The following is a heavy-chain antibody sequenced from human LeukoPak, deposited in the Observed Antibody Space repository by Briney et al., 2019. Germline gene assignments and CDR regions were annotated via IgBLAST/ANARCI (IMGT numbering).Heavy chain of an antibody. Sequence: SETLSLTCTVSGGSISSYGYYWSWIRQDPGKGLEWTGNIHHSGTAYYNPSLKSRVTISVDTSKNQFSLKVNSVTAADTAVYYCARVTDYDFWSGFPDYWGPGTPVIVTS. D-gene: IGHD3-3*01. CDR1: GGSISSYGYY. CDR2: IHHSGTA. V-gene: IGHV4-31*03. CDR3: ARVTDYDFWSGFPDY. J-gene: IGHJ4*02.